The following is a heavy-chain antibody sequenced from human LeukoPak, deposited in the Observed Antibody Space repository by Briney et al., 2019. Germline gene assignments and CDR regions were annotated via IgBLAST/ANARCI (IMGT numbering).Heavy chain of an antibody. J-gene: IGHJ4*02. D-gene: IGHD3-16*02. CDR2: IDYSGTT. CDR1: GATFSHYY. CDR3: ARRSTRAAYRGSRPRQGPYFDY. Sequence: SETLSLTCAVYGATFSHYYWNWIRQSPEKGLEWIGEIDYSGTTKYNASLESRVTISLDRSQNQFTLRVSSVTAADTAVYFCARRSTRAAYRGSRPRQGPYFDYWGQGTLVTVSS. V-gene: IGHV4-34*01.